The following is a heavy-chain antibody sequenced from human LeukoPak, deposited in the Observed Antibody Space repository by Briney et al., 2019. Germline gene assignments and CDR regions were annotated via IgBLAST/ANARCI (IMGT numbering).Heavy chain of an antibody. CDR2: IYTSGST. Sequence: SETLSLTCTVSGGSISSYYWSWIRQPAGKGLEWIGRIYTSGSTNYNPSLKSRVTISVDTSKNQFSLKVNSVTAADTAVYYCARGGFAAAGASFYYGMDVWGQGTTVTVSS. V-gene: IGHV4-4*07. D-gene: IGHD6-13*01. CDR1: GGSISSYY. J-gene: IGHJ6*02. CDR3: ARGGFAAAGASFYYGMDV.